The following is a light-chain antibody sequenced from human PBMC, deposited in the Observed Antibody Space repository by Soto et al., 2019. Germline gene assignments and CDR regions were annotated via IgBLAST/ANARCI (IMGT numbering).Light chain of an antibody. CDR2: RNN. J-gene: IGLJ1*01. CDR3: AAWDDSLSAFYV. Sequence: QSVLTQPPSASGTPGQRVTISCSGSSSNIGSNYVCWYQQLPGTAPKLLIYRNNQRPSGVPDRFSGSKSGTSASLAISGLRSEDEADYYCAAWDDSLSAFYVFGTGTKVTVL. V-gene: IGLV1-47*01. CDR1: SSNIGSNY.